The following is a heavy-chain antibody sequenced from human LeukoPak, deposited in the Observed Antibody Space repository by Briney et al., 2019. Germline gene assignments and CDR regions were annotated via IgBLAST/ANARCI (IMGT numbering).Heavy chain of an antibody. Sequence: SETLSLTCTVSGGSISSYYWSWIRQPPGKGLEWIGYIYYSGSNNYNPSLKSRVTISVDTSKNQSSLKLSSVTAADTAVYYCAREVPPIIAAAGTFDYWGQGTLVTVSS. D-gene: IGHD6-13*01. CDR1: GGSISSYY. CDR3: AREVPPIIAAAGTFDY. J-gene: IGHJ4*02. V-gene: IGHV4-59*01. CDR2: IYYSGSN.